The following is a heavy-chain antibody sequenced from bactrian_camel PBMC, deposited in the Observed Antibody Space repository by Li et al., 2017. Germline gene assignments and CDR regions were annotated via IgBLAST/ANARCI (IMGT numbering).Heavy chain of an antibody. V-gene: IGHV3S59*01. CDR2: IVVSGGRT. CDR1: GYTYATC. CDR3: AAAYYSGSSIVAFGY. J-gene: IGHJ6*01. D-gene: IGHD2*01. Sequence: VQLVESGGGSVQAGGSLRLSCAASGYTYATCMGWFRQAPGKEREGVAAIVVSGGRTAYADSVKGRFTISRDNAKSTLYLHMDSLKPGDTAMYYCAAAYYSGSSIVAFGYWDQGTQVTVS.